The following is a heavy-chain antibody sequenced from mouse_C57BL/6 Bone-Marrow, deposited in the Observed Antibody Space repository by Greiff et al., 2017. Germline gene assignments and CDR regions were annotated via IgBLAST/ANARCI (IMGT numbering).Heavy chain of an antibody. CDR1: GYTFTNYW. D-gene: IGHD2-1*01. CDR2: IYPGGGYT. Sequence: LVESGAELVRPGTSVKMSCKASGYTFTNYWIGWAKQRPGHGLEWIGDIYPGGGYTNYNEKFKGKATLTADKSSSTAYMQFSSLTSEDSAIYYCARWDYGNYDWYFDVWGTGTTFTVSS. J-gene: IGHJ1*03. CDR3: ARWDYGNYDWYFDV. V-gene: IGHV1-63*01.